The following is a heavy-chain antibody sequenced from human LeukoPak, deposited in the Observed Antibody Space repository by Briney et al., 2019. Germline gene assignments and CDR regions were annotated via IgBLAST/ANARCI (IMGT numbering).Heavy chain of an antibody. CDR2: ISSNGGST. J-gene: IGHJ4*02. V-gene: IGHV3-64*04. CDR1: GFTFSNFA. D-gene: IGHD2-2*01. Sequence: PGGSLRLSCTASGFTFSNFAMHWVRQAPGKGLEYVSVISSNGGSTYYANSVKGRFTISRDNSKNTLYLQMNSLRAEDTAVYYCARVPRKYCSSTSCHYYFDYWGQGTLVTVSS. CDR3: ARVPRKYCSSTSCHYYFDY.